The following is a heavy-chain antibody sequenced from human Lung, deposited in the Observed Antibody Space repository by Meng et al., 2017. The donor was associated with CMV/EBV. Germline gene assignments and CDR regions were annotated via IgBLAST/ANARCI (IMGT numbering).Heavy chain of an antibody. CDR3: ARDPRGDGGVTFDY. J-gene: IGHJ4*02. D-gene: IGHD5-24*01. V-gene: IGHV3-7*01. CDR1: GFNFNNYW. Sequence: GGSXRLXXVGSGFNFNNYWMNWVRQAPGKGLEWVANINEDGSETYYLDSVKGRFTISRDNAKNSLFLQMNSLRADDTAVYYCARDPRGDGGVTFDYWGQGIXVTVSS. CDR2: INEDGSET.